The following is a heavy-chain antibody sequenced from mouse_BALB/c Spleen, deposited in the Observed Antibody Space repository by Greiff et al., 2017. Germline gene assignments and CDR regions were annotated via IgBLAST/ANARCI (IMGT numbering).Heavy chain of an antibody. J-gene: IGHJ2*01. CDR1: GFTFSDYY. V-gene: IGHV5-4*02. D-gene: IGHD1-1*01. CDR2: ISDGGSYT. CDR3: ARDLVTTVVGGLDY. Sequence: EVQLVESGGGLVKPGGSLKLSCAASGFTFSDYYMYWVRQTPEKRLEWVATISDGGSYTYYPDSVKGRFTISRDNAKNNLYLQMSSLKSEDTAMYYCARDLVTTVVGGLDYWGQGTTLTVSS.